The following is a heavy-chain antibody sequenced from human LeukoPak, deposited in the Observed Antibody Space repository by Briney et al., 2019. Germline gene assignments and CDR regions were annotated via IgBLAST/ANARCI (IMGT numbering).Heavy chain of an antibody. Sequence: ASVKVSCKASGYTFTSYDINWVRQATGQGLEWMGWMNPNSGNTGYARKFQGRVTMTRNTSISTAYMELSSLRSEDTAVYYCARPSQASSSNTNYYYYGMDVWGQGTTVTVSS. CDR3: ARPSQASSSNTNYYYYGMDV. J-gene: IGHJ6*02. CDR1: GYTFTSYD. D-gene: IGHD6-6*01. V-gene: IGHV1-8*01. CDR2: MNPNSGNT.